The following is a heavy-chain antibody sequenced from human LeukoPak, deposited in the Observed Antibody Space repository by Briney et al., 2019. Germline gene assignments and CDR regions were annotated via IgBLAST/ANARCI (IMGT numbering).Heavy chain of an antibody. V-gene: IGHV3-23*01. CDR1: GFTFSSNA. CDR3: AKDQERTTVTTSLDY. Sequence: GGSLRLSCAASGFTFSSNAMSWVRQAPGKGLEWVSAISGSGGSTYYAHSVKARFTIARDNCKNTLYLQMNSLRAEDTAVYYCAKDQERTTVTTSLDYWGQGTLVTVSS. CDR2: ISGSGGST. J-gene: IGHJ4*02. D-gene: IGHD4-17*01.